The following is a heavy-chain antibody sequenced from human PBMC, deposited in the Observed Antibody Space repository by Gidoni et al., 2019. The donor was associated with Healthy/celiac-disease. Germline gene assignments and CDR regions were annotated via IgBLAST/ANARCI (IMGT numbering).Heavy chain of an antibody. D-gene: IGHD5-18*01. J-gene: IGHJ4*02. CDR2: ISSGGNT. V-gene: IGHV3-66*02. CDR1: EFTVSSNY. CDR3: ATDTDGIDY. Sequence: EVQLVESGGGLVQPGGSLRLSCAASEFTVSSNYMSGVRQAPGKGLEWVSVISSGGNTYYADSVKGRFTISRDNSKNTLYLQMNSLRAEDTAVYYCATDTDGIDYWGQGTLVTVSS.